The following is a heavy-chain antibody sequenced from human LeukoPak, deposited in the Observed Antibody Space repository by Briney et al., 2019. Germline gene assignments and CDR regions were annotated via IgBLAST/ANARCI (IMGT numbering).Heavy chain of an antibody. J-gene: IGHJ4*02. CDR1: GFTLSSYA. D-gene: IGHD3-9*01. Sequence: GGSLRLSCVVSGFTLSSYAMSWVRQAPGKGLEWVAATSSSDSGKYHADSVRGRFTISRDNSKNTLYLQMNSLRAEDTAVYYCANIWDTTGYYYYFDSWGQGTLVTVSS. CDR3: ANIWDTTGYYYYFDS. V-gene: IGHV3-23*01. CDR2: TSSSDSGK.